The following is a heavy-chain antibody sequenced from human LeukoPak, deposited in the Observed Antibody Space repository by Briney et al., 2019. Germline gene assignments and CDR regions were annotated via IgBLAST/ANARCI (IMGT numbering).Heavy chain of an antibody. CDR1: GGTFSSYA. CDR3: ARGEVAGSGFYYYMDV. D-gene: IGHD6-19*01. Sequence: SVKVSCKASGGTFSSYAISWVRQAPGQGLEWMGGIIPIFGTANYAQKFQGRVTITADESTSTAYMELSSLRSEDTAVYYCARGEVAGSGFYYYMDVWGKGTTVTVSS. V-gene: IGHV1-69*13. CDR2: IIPIFGTA. J-gene: IGHJ6*03.